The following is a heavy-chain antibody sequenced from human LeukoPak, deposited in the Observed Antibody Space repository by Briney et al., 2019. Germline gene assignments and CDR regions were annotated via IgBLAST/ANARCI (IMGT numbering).Heavy chain of an antibody. V-gene: IGHV1-2*02. CDR2: INPKNGDT. Sequence: ASVKVSCKASGYTFTDYFIHWVRRAPGQGLEWMGWINPKNGDTKYAQSFQGRVTMTRDTSINTVYMELRRLRSDDTAVYYCTRDEAVYTGGWKQTNWFDPWGQGTLVTVSS. CDR1: GYTFTDYF. J-gene: IGHJ5*02. D-gene: IGHD6-19*01. CDR3: TRDEAVYTGGWKQTNWFDP.